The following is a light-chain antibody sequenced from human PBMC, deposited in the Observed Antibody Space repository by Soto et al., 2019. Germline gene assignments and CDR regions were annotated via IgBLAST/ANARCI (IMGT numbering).Light chain of an antibody. CDR1: QSISSW. CDR2: DAS. CDR3: QQYNSNSWT. J-gene: IGKJ1*01. Sequence: GDRVTITCRASQSISSWSAWYQQKPGKAPKVLIYDASRLESGVPSRFSGSGSGTEFTLTISSLQPADFATYYCQQYNSNSWTFGQGTKVDIK. V-gene: IGKV1-5*01.